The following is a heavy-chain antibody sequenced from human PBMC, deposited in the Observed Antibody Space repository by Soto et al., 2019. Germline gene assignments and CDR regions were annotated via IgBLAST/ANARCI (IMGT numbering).Heavy chain of an antibody. CDR2: ISAYNGNT. CDR3: AREGGGSWSAYYYYGMDV. CDR1: GYTFTSYG. D-gene: IGHD6-13*01. J-gene: IGHJ6*02. Sequence: QVQLVQSGAEVKKPGASVKVSCKASGYTFTSYGISWVRQAPGQGLEWMGWISAYNGNTNYAQKHQGRVTMTTDTSTSTAYMELRSRRSDDAAVYYCAREGGGSWSAYYYYGMDVWGQGTTVTVSS. V-gene: IGHV1-18*01.